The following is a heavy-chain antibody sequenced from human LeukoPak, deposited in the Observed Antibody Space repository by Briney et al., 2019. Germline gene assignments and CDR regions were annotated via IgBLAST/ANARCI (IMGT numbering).Heavy chain of an antibody. CDR2: INPYNGNT. Sequence: ASVKVSCKASGYTFSSYGIGWVRQAPGQGLEWMGWINPYNGNTNYAQKVQGRVTMTTDTSTSTAYMELRSLRSDDTAVYYCARDRSDSGDYVLLDSWGQGTLVTVSS. CDR3: ARDRSDSGDYVLLDS. J-gene: IGHJ4*02. D-gene: IGHD4-17*01. CDR1: GYTFSSYG. V-gene: IGHV1-18*01.